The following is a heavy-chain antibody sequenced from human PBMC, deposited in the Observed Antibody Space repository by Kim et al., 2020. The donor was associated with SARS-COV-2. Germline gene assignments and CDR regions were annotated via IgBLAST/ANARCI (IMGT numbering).Heavy chain of an antibody. CDR3: ARSGYQLLVGFYYGSGSYFDY. V-gene: IGHV1-69*13. D-gene: IGHD3-10*01. Sequence: SVKVSCKASGGTFSSYAISWVRQAPGQGLEWMGGIIPIFGTANYAQKFQGRVTITADESTSTAYMELSSLRSEDTAVYYCARSGYQLLVGFYYGSGSYFDYWGQGTLVTVSS. J-gene: IGHJ4*02. CDR2: IIPIFGTA. CDR1: GGTFSSYA.